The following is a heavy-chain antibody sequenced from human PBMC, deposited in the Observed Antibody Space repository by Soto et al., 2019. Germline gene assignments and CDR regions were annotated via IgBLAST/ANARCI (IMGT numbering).Heavy chain of an antibody. CDR1: VGSISSSSYY. V-gene: IGHV4-39*01. CDR2: IYYSGST. D-gene: IGHD1-26*01. J-gene: IGHJ6*02. Sequence: QLQLQESGPGLVKPSETLSLTCTVSVGSISSSSYYWGWIRQPPGKGLEWIGSIYYSGSTYYNPALKSRVTISVDTSKNQFSLKLSSVTAADTAVYYCARPSKNIVGATRDYYYYGMDVWGQGTTVTVSS. CDR3: ARPSKNIVGATRDYYYYGMDV.